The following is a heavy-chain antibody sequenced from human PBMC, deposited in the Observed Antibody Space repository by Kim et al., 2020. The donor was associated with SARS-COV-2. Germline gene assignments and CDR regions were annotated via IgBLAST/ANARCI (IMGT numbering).Heavy chain of an antibody. CDR1: GFTFSRHW. CDR3: AREDYYGLGV. Sequence: GGSLRLSCKASGFTFSRHWMHWVRQVSGRGPVWVSRMNSDGSNIEYADSVKGRFTISRDNAKNTLYLQMNSLRAEDTALYYCAREDYYGLGVWGQGTTVT. V-gene: IGHV3-74*01. CDR2: MNSDGSNI. J-gene: IGHJ6*02.